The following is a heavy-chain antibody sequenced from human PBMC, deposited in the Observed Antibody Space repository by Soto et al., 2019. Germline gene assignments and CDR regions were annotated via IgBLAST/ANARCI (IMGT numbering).Heavy chain of an antibody. CDR1: GGSISSGGYY. Sequence: TLSLTCTVSGGSISSGGYYWSWIRQHPGKGLEWIGYIYYSGSTYYNPSLKSRVTISVDTSKNQFSLKLSSVTAADTAVYYCARTLAYGDYFDYWGQGTLVTVSS. V-gene: IGHV4-31*03. D-gene: IGHD4-17*01. CDR2: IYYSGST. CDR3: ARTLAYGDYFDY. J-gene: IGHJ4*02.